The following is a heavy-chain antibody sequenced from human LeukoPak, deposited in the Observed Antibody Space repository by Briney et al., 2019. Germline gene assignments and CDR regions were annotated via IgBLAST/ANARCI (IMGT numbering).Heavy chain of an antibody. D-gene: IGHD6-19*01. J-gene: IGHJ5*02. V-gene: IGHV1-69*06. CDR2: IIPIFGTA. CDR3: ARANRQWLGRNNWFDP. CDR1: GGTFSSYA. Sequence: SVKVSCKASGGTFSSYAISWVRQAPGQGLEWMGGIIPIFGTANYAQKFQGRVTITADKSTSTAYMELSSLRSEDTAVYYCARANRQWLGRNNWFDPWGQGTLVTVSS.